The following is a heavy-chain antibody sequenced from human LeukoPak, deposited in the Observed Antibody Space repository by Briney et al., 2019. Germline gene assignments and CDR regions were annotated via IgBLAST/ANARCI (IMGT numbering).Heavy chain of an antibody. CDR2: IYYTGST. J-gene: IGHJ4*02. CDR1: GGSISSYY. D-gene: IGHD6-6*01. Sequence: SETLSLTCTVSGGSISSYYWNWIRQPPGKGLEWIGYIYYTGSTNYNPSLKSRVTTSVDTSKNQFSLKLSSVTAADTAVYYCARVPAPYSSSSGPQDYWGQGTLVTVSS. CDR3: ARVPAPYSSSSGPQDY. V-gene: IGHV4-59*01.